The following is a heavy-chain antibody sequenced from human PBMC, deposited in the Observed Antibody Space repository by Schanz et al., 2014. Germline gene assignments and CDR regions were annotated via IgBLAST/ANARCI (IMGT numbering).Heavy chain of an antibody. J-gene: IGHJ3*02. CDR2: ISGSGGST. Sequence: EVQLVESGGGLVQPGGSLRLSCAASGFTFSSYGMNWLRQAPGKGLEWVSVISGSGGSTYYADSVKGRFTISRDNSKNTLYLQMNSLRAEDTAVYYCAKGRFGELSAFDIWGQGTMVTVSS. D-gene: IGHD3-10*01. CDR1: GFTFSSYG. CDR3: AKGRFGELSAFDI. V-gene: IGHV3-23*04.